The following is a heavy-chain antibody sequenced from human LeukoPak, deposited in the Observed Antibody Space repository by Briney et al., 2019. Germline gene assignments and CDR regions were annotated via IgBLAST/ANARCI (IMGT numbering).Heavy chain of an antibody. D-gene: IGHD2-2*01. CDR3: ARDSSYCSSTSCYEDYSMDV. V-gene: IGHV3-7*01. J-gene: IGHJ6*02. CDR2: IKQDGSEK. CDR1: GFTFSSYW. Sequence: GGSLRLSCAASGFTFSSYWMSWVRQAPGKGLEWVANIKQDGSEKYYVDSVKGRFTISRDNAKNSLYLQMNSLRAEDTAVYYCARDSSYCSSTSCYEDYSMDVWGQGTTVTVSS.